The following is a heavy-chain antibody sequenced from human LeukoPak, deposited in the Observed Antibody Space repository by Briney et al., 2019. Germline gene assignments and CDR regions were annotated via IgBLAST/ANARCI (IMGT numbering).Heavy chain of an antibody. D-gene: IGHD3-3*02. Sequence: ASVKVSCKASGGTFSSYANSWGRQAPGQGLEWMGGIIPIFGTANYAQKFQGRVAITAHESTSTAYMELSSPRSEHPAVSYCARGRKLTHYWSGYPLPTEGMDVWGQGTAVTVSS. CDR3: ARGRKLTHYWSGYPLPTEGMDV. J-gene: IGHJ6*02. V-gene: IGHV1-69*13. CDR2: IIPIFGTA. CDR1: GGTFSSYA.